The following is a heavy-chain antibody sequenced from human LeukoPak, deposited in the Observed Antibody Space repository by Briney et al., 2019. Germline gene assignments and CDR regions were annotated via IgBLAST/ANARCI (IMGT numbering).Heavy chain of an antibody. J-gene: IGHJ6*03. D-gene: IGHD1-26*01. Sequence: GASVKVSCKASGYTFTSYGISWVRPAPGQGLEWMGWISAYNGNTNYAQKLQGRVTMTTDTSTSTAYMELRSLRSDDTAVYYCARAQRSLYYYYYYMDVWGKGTTVTVSS. CDR1: GYTFTSYG. V-gene: IGHV1-18*01. CDR2: ISAYNGNT. CDR3: ARAQRSLYYYYYYMDV.